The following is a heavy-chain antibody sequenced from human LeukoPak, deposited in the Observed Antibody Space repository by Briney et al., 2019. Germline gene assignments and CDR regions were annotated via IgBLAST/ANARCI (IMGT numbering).Heavy chain of an antibody. Sequence: GGSLRLSCAASGFTFSSYWMHWVRQAPGKGLVWVSRINSDGSSTSYADSVKGRFTISRDNAKNSLHLQMNSLRAEDTAFYYCARDGGDCGGDSCYVDYWGQGTLVTVSS. D-gene: IGHD2-21*01. CDR3: ARDGGDCGGDSCYVDY. J-gene: IGHJ4*02. V-gene: IGHV3-74*01. CDR1: GFTFSSYW. CDR2: INSDGSST.